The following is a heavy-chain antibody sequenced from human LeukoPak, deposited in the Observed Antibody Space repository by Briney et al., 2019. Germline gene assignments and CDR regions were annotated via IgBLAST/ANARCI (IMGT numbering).Heavy chain of an antibody. CDR2: IYYSGST. V-gene: IGHV4-39*07. D-gene: IGHD4-23*01. Sequence: PSETLSLTCTVSGGSISSSSYYWGWIRQPPGKGLEWIGSIYYSGSTYYNPSLKSRVTISVDTSKNQFSLKLSSVTAADTAVYYCAREGGDYGGNGLGMDVWGKGTTVTVSS. CDR1: GGSISSSSYY. J-gene: IGHJ6*04. CDR3: AREGGDYGGNGLGMDV.